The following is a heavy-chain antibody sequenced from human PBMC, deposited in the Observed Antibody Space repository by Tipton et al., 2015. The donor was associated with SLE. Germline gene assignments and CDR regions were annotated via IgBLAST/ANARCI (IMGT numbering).Heavy chain of an antibody. J-gene: IGHJ4*02. Sequence: TLSLTCAVYGGSFSGYYWSWIRQPPGKGLEWIGEINHSGSTNYNPSLKSRVTISVDTSKNQFSQKLSSVTAADTAVYYCARAEWELLTGFDYWGQGTLVTVSS. V-gene: IGHV4-34*01. D-gene: IGHD1-26*01. CDR2: INHSGST. CDR3: ARAEWELLTGFDY. CDR1: GGSFSGYY.